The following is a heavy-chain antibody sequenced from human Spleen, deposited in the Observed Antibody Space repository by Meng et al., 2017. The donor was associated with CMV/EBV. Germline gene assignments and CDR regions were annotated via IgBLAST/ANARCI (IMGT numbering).Heavy chain of an antibody. J-gene: IGHJ4*02. CDR1: GFSFANFG. CDR3: ARGGHRSLWFGEFWH. V-gene: IGHV3-23*01. Sequence: GESLKISCAASGFSFANFGMSWVRLAPGKGLEWVSAIGGSGTRIYYADSVKGRFTVSRDNSKNTLYLQMNSLRVEDTAVYFCARGGHRSLWFGEFWHWGQGTPVTVSS. CDR2: IGGSGTRI. D-gene: IGHD3-10*01.